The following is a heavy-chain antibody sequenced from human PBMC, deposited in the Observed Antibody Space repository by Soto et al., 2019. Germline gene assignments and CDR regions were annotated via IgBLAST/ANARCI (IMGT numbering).Heavy chain of an antibody. Sequence: GGSLRLSCAASGLTFSSYSMNWVRQAPGKGLEWVSYISSSSSTIYYADSVKGRFTISRDNAKNSLYLQMNSLRAEDTAVYYRAVGEESPYYYYDMDVWGQGTTVTFSS. CDR3: AVGEESPYYYYDMDV. V-gene: IGHV3-48*01. CDR1: GLTFSSYS. J-gene: IGHJ6*02. CDR2: ISSSSSTI.